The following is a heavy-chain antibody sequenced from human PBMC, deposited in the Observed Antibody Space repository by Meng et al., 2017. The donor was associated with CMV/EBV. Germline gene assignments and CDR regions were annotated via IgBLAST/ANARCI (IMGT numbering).Heavy chain of an antibody. CDR1: FTFSSYA. CDR3: AKVEYDFWSGYYSWYFDL. CDR2: ISGSGGST. J-gene: IGHJ2*01. Sequence: FTFSSYAMSWVRQAPGKGLEWVSAISGSGGSTYYADSVKGRFTISRDNSKNTLYLQMNSLRAEDTAVYYCAKVEYDFWSGYYSWYFDLWGRGTLVTVSS. V-gene: IGHV3-23*01. D-gene: IGHD3-3*01.